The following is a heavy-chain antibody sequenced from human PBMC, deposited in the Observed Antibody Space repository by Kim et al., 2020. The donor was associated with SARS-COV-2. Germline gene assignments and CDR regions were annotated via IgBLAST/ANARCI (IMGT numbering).Heavy chain of an antibody. D-gene: IGHD6-13*01. CDR3: ARDVAAAGNAGGKST. J-gene: IGHJ4*02. V-gene: IGHV4-39*07. Sequence: PSLKSRVTISVDTSKNQFSLKLSSVTAADTAVYYCARDVAAAGNAGGKSTWGQGTLVTVSS.